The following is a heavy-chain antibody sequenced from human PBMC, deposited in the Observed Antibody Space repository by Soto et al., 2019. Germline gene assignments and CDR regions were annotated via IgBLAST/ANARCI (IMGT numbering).Heavy chain of an antibody. CDR2: IYYSGST. CDR1: GGSISSYY. Sequence: LSETLSLTCTVSGGSISSYYWSWIRQPPGKGLEWIGYIYYSGSTNYNPSLKSRVTISVDTSKNQFSLKLSSVTAADTAVYYCASLGYCSGGSCYSGYFQHWGQGTLVTVSS. J-gene: IGHJ1*01. D-gene: IGHD2-15*01. CDR3: ASLGYCSGGSCYSGYFQH. V-gene: IGHV4-59*01.